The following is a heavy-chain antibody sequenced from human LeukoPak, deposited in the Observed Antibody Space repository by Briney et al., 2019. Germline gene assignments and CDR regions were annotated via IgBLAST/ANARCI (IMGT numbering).Heavy chain of an antibody. J-gene: IGHJ4*02. CDR1: GYSISSGYY. CDR3: ARGMIAARENY. CDR2: INHSGST. V-gene: IGHV4-38-2*02. Sequence: SETLSLTCTVSGYSISSGYYWSWIRQPPGKGLEWIGEINHSGSTNYNPSLKSRVTISVDTSKNQFSLKLSSVTAADTAVYYCARGMIAARENYWGQGTLVTVSS. D-gene: IGHD6-6*01.